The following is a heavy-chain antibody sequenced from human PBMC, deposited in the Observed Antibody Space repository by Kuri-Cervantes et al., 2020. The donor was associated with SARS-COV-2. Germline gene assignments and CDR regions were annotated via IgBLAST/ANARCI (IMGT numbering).Heavy chain of an antibody. V-gene: IGHV3-53*01. J-gene: IGHJ3*02. CDR3: ARARGPDAFDI. Sequence: LSLTCAASGFTFSSYAMSWVRQAPGKGLEWVSVIYSGGSTYYADSVKGRFTISRDNSKNTLYLQMNSLRAEDTAVYYRARARGPDAFDIWGQGTMVTVSS. CDR1: GFTFSSYA. CDR2: IYSGGST.